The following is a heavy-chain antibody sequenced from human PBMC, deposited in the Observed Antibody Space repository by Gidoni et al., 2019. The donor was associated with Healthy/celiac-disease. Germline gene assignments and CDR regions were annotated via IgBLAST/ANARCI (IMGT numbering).Heavy chain of an antibody. Sequence: QVQLQESGPGLVKPSETLSLTCPVSGGPVSRGSYYWSWIRQPPGKGLEWIGYIYYSGSTNYNPSLKSRVTISVDTSKNQFSLKLSSVTAADTAVYYCARDTTSQQPGYFDLWGRGTLVTVSS. J-gene: IGHJ2*01. D-gene: IGHD6-13*01. CDR3: ARDTTSQQPGYFDL. CDR2: IYYSGST. V-gene: IGHV4-61*01. CDR1: GGPVSRGSYY.